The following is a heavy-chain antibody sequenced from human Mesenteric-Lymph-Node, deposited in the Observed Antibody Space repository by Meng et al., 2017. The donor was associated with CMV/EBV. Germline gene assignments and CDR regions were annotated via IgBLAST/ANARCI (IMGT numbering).Heavy chain of an antibody. CDR3: ARADYYDSSAKNWFDP. CDR1: GYTFTSYG. Sequence: ASVKVSCKASGYTFTSYGISWVRQAPGQGLEWMGWISAYNGNTNYAQKLQGRVTMTTDTSTSTAYMELRSLRSDDTAVYYCARADYYDSSAKNWFDPWGQGTLVTVSS. J-gene: IGHJ5*02. CDR2: ISAYNGNT. D-gene: IGHD3-22*01. V-gene: IGHV1-18*01.